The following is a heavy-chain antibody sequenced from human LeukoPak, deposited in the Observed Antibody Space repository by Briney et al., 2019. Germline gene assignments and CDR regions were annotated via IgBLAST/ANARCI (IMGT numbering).Heavy chain of an antibody. V-gene: IGHV3-49*03. Sequence: PGGSLRLSCTASGFTFDDYAMSWFRQAPGKGLEWVGFIRSKAYGGTTEYAASVKGRFTISRDDSKSIAYLQMNSLKTEDTAVYYCTSQGYDFWSGYPYFDYWGQGTLVTVSS. CDR3: TSQGYDFWSGYPYFDY. CDR1: GFTFDDYA. J-gene: IGHJ4*02. CDR2: IRSKAYGGTT. D-gene: IGHD3-3*01.